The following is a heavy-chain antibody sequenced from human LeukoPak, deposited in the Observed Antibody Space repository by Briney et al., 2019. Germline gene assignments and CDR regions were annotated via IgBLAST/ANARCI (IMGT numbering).Heavy chain of an antibody. CDR3: ARDRFGGATAAFDI. CDR2: IYYSGST. D-gene: IGHD1-26*01. V-gene: IGHV4-59*13. CDR1: GGSISSYY. J-gene: IGHJ3*02. Sequence: SETLSLTCTVSGGSISSYYWSWVRQPPGKGLEWIGFIYYSGSTNYNPSLKSRVAISVDRSKNQFSLKLSSVTAADTAVYYCARDRFGGATAAFDIWGQGTMVTASS.